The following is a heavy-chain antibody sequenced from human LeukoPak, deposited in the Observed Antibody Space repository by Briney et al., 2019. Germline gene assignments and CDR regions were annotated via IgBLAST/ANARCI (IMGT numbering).Heavy chain of an antibody. Sequence: GRSLRLSCAASGFTFSSYGMHWVRQAPGKGLEWVAVIWYDGSNKYYADSVKGRFTISRDNSKNTLYLQMNSLRAEDTAVYYCAREAYSSGYTYYHYGMDVWGQGTTVTVSS. CDR2: IWYDGSNK. CDR1: GFTFSSYG. D-gene: IGHD3-22*01. CDR3: AREAYSSGYTYYHYGMDV. J-gene: IGHJ6*02. V-gene: IGHV3-33*01.